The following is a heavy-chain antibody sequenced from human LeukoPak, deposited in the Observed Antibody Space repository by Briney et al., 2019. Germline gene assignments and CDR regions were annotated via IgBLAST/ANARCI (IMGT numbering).Heavy chain of an antibody. V-gene: IGHV4-39*07. J-gene: IGHJ4*02. CDR1: GDSISGSSYY. D-gene: IGHD3-22*01. CDR2: FYYSGST. CDR3: ARSYYYDSSGPWDY. Sequence: PSETLSLTCTVSGDSISGSSYYWGWIRQPPGKGLEGIGSFYYSGSTLYNPSLKSRVTISVDTSKNQFSLNLSSVTAADTAVYSCARSYYYDSSGPWDYWGQGTPVTVSS.